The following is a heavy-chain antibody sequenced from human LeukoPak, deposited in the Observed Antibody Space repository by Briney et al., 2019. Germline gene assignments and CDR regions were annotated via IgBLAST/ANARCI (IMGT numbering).Heavy chain of an antibody. Sequence: SEILSLTCTVSGGSISSYYWSWIRQPPGKGLEWIGETSHTDNINHNPSLQSRVIVSVDRSNNHFSLKLSSVTAADTAVYFCARSDYIWGSYRVYDSRGQGILVTVSS. J-gene: IGHJ4*02. D-gene: IGHD3-16*02. V-gene: IGHV4-59*12. CDR2: TSHTDNI. CDR1: GGSISSYY. CDR3: ARSDYIWGSYRVYDS.